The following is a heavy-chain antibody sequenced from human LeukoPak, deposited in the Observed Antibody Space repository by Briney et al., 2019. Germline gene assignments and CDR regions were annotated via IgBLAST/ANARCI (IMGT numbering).Heavy chain of an antibody. D-gene: IGHD4-17*01. CDR2: IYYSGST. Sequence: SETLSLTCSVSGGSISSSSYYWGWIRQPPGKGLEWIGSIYYSGSTYYNPSLKCRVTISVDTSKNQLSLKLSSVTAADTAVYYCARFSTVTTSYWGQGTLVTVSS. CDR1: GGSISSSSYY. J-gene: IGHJ4*02. V-gene: IGHV4-39*01. CDR3: ARFSTVTTSY.